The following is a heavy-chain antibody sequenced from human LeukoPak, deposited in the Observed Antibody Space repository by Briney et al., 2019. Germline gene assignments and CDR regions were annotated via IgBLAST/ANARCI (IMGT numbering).Heavy chain of an antibody. CDR3: AKHSYSSSWYYFDY. J-gene: IGHJ4*02. CDR2: ISGSGGST. V-gene: IGHV3-23*01. Sequence: GSLRLSCAASRFTFSTYAMSWVRQAPGKGLEWVSGISGSGGSTSFGDSVKGRFTISRDNSKNTLYLQMNSLRPEDTAVYYCAKHSYSSSWYYFDYWGQGILVTVSS. D-gene: IGHD6-13*01. CDR1: RFTFSTYA.